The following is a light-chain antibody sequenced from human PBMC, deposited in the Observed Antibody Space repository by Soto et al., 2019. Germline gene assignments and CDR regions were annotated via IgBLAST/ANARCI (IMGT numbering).Light chain of an antibody. J-gene: IGKJ4*01. CDR1: QSVRSN. Sequence: EIVMTQSPATLSVSPGERVTLSCRASQSVRSNLAWYQQKPGQAPRLLIYGASTRATGIPARFSGSGSGTEFTLTISSLQSEDFAVYYCQQYTYWPPVTFGGGTKVEIK. CDR3: QQYTYWPPVT. V-gene: IGKV3-15*01. CDR2: GAS.